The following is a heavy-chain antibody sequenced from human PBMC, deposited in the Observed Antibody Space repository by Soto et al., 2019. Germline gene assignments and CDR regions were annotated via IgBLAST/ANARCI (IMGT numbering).Heavy chain of an antibody. V-gene: IGHV3-21*01. CDR2: ISSSSSYI. Sequence: GGSLRLSCAASGFTFSSYSMNWVRQAPGKGLEWVSSISSSSSYIYYADSVKGRFTTSRDNAKNSLYLQMNSLRAEDTAVYYCAKNGYCSGGSCYYGLVDWGQGTLVAVSS. D-gene: IGHD2-15*01. J-gene: IGHJ4*02. CDR1: GFTFSSYS. CDR3: AKNGYCSGGSCYYGLVD.